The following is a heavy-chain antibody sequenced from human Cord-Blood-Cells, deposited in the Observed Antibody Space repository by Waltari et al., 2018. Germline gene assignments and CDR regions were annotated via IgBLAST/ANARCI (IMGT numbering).Heavy chain of an antibody. CDR2: IYYSGST. J-gene: IGHJ4*02. V-gene: IGHV4-39*01. CDR1: GGSLSSSSYY. CDR3: ASVRFLEWLLYY. Sequence: QLQLQESGPGLVKPSETLSLTCTVSGGSLSSSSYYWGWIRQPPGKGLEWIGSIYYSGSTYYNPSLKSRVTISVDTSKNQFSLKLSSVTAADTAVYYCASVRFLEWLLYYWGQGTLVTVSS. D-gene: IGHD3-3*01.